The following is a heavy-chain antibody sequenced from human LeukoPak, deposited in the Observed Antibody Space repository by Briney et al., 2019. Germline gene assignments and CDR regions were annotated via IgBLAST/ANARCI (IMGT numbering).Heavy chain of an antibody. CDR1: GFTFSRSW. D-gene: IGHD2-21*01. Sequence: GGSLRLSYAASGFTFSRSWMGWVRQAPGKGLEWVANIKQDGTSKYYVDSVMGRFTISRDNAENSVYLQMNSLSAGDTAVYYCARHGDYCFDLWGPGTRVTVSS. CDR3: ARHGDYCFDL. V-gene: IGHV3-7*02. J-gene: IGHJ4*02. CDR2: IKQDGTSK.